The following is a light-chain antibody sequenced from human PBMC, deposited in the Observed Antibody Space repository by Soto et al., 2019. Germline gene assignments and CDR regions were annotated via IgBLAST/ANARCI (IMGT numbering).Light chain of an antibody. CDR3: QHRMNWPLT. Sequence: ETVMTQSPGTLSVSPGESATLSCGTSQSVSSKLAWYQQKPGQAPRLLIYGASTRATGIPARFSGSGSGTEFTLTISSLEPEDFAVYYCQHRMNWPLTFGQGTRLEIK. CDR2: GAS. J-gene: IGKJ5*01. V-gene: IGKV3D-15*01. CDR1: QSVSSK.